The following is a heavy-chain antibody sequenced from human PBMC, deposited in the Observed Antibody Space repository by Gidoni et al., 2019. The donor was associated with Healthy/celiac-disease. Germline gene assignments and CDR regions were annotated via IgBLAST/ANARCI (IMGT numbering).Heavy chain of an antibody. Sequence: EVQLVESGGGLVQPGRSLRLSCAASGFTFDDYAMHWVRQAPGKGLEWVSGISWNSGSIGYADSGKGRFTISRDNAKNSLYLQMNSLRAEDTALYYCAKAMITFGGVIGYFDYWGQGTLVTVSS. CDR3: AKAMITFGGVIGYFDY. D-gene: IGHD3-16*02. J-gene: IGHJ4*02. CDR1: GFTFDDYA. CDR2: ISWNSGSI. V-gene: IGHV3-9*01.